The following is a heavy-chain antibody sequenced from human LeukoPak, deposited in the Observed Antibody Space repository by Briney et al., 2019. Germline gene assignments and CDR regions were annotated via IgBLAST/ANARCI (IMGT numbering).Heavy chain of an antibody. J-gene: IGHJ4*02. Sequence: ASVKVSCKASGYRLSDYGFSWVRQAPGQGLEWMGWINTYNGYTKYAQNFQDRVTMTTDTSTRTAYMELRSLRSDDTAVYYCARVEYYYDSSGLLHFDYWGQGTLVTVSS. CDR3: ARVEYYYDSSGLLHFDY. CDR1: GYRLSDYG. CDR2: INTYNGYT. V-gene: IGHV1-18*01. D-gene: IGHD3-22*01.